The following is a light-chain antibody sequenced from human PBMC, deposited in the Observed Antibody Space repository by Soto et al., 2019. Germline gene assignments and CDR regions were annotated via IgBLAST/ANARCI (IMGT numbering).Light chain of an antibody. CDR3: AAWDDSLSGSVL. CDR1: SSNIGVNY. Sequence: QSVLTQPPSASGTPGQRVTISCSGSSSNIGVNYVYWYQQLPGRAPKFLIYRNNQRPSGVPDRFSGSKSGTSASLAISGLRSEDEADYYCAAWDDSLSGSVLFGGGTKLTVL. J-gene: IGLJ2*01. CDR2: RNN. V-gene: IGLV1-47*01.